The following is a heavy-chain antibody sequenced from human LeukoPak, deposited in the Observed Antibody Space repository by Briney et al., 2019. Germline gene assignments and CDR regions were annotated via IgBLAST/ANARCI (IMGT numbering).Heavy chain of an antibody. V-gene: IGHV3-30-3*01. D-gene: IGHD3-3*01. Sequence: SGGSLRLSCAASGFTFSSYAMHWVRQASGKGLEWVAVISYDGSNKYYADSVKGRFTISRDNSKNTLYLQMNSLRAEDTAVYYCARGLEWFFNDYWGQGTLATVSP. J-gene: IGHJ4*02. CDR1: GFTFSSYA. CDR2: ISYDGSNK. CDR3: ARGLEWFFNDY.